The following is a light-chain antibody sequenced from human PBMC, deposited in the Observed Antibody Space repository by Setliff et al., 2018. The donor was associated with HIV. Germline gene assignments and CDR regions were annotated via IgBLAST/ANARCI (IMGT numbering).Light chain of an antibody. J-gene: IGLJ1*01. CDR2: DVS. CDR3: NSYTNTDTFV. Sequence: QSVLTQPASVSWSPGQSVFISCTGSSSDIGVYDYVSWYQQHPGNAPKLILYDVSDRPSGVSDRFSGSKSGNTASLTISGLQPEDEADYYCNSYTNTDTFVFGTGTKVTVL. V-gene: IGLV2-14*03. CDR1: SSDIGVYDY.